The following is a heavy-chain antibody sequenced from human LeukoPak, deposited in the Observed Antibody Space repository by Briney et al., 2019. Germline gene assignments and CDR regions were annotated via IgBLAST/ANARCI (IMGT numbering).Heavy chain of an antibody. J-gene: IGHJ4*02. CDR1: GGSISSYY. CDR3: ARVVGAISLHVFDY. D-gene: IGHD1-26*01. V-gene: IGHV4-59*01. Sequence: SETLSVTCTVSGGSISSYYWSWIRQPPGKGLEWIGYIYYSGSTNYNPSLKSRVTISVDTSKNQFSLKLSSVTAADTAVYYCARVVGAISLHVFDYWGQGTLVTVSS. CDR2: IYYSGST.